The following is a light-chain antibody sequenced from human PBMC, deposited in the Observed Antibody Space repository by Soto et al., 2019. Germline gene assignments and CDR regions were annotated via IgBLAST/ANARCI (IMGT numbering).Light chain of an antibody. V-gene: IGKV1D-8*02. CDR2: AAS. J-gene: IGKJ1*01. Sequence: IWMTPSPSLLSASTGEIATSRCRMSQGISSYLAWYQQKPGKAPELLIYAASTLQSGVPSRFSGSGSGTEFTLTISSLQSEDFAVYYCQQYNNWRTFGQGTKVDIK. CDR1: QGISSY. CDR3: QQYNNWRT.